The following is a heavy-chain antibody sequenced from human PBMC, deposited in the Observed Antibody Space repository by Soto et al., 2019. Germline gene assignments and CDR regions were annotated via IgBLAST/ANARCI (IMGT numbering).Heavy chain of an antibody. D-gene: IGHD2-15*01. J-gene: IGHJ4*02. Sequence: ASVKVSCKASGYTFTSYAMHWVRQAPGQRLEWMGWINAGNGNTKYSQKFQGRVTITRDTSASTAYMELSSLRSEDTAVYYCARAGWVVVAAYFDYWGQGNLVTVSS. V-gene: IGHV1-3*01. CDR1: GYTFTSYA. CDR3: ARAGWVVVAAYFDY. CDR2: INAGNGNT.